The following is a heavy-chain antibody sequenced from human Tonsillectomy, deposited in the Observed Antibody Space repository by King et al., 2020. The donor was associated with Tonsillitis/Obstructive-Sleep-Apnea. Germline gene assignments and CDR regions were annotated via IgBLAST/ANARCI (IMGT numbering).Heavy chain of an antibody. J-gene: IGHJ3*02. D-gene: IGHD3-22*01. CDR2: IKEDGSEK. V-gene: IGHV3-7*03. Sequence: VQLVESGGGLVQPGGSPRLSCAASGFTFSSFWMSWVRQAPGKGLEWVANIKEDGSEKYYVDSVKGRFTISRDNAKNSLYLQMNSLRAEDTAVYYCARVLDSYDSSGYRPFDIWGQGRMVTVSS. CDR3: ARVLDSYDSSGYRPFDI. CDR1: GFTFSSFW.